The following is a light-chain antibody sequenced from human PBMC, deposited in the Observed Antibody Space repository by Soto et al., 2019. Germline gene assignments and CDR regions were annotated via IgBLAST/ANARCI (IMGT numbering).Light chain of an antibody. CDR1: QSVSSSY. CDR2: GAS. V-gene: IGKV3-20*01. Sequence: ELVLTQSPGTLSLSPGERATLSCRASQSVSSSYLAWYQQKPGQAPRLLIYGASSRATGIPDRFSGSGSGTDFTLTIIRLEPEDFAVYYCQQYGSSAWTFGQGTKVDIK. CDR3: QQYGSSAWT. J-gene: IGKJ1*01.